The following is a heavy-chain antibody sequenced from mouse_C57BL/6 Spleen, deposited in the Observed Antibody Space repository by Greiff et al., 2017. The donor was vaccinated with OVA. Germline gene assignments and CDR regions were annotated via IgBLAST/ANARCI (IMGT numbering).Heavy chain of an antibody. CDR2: IDPSDSYT. Sequence: QVQLQQPGAELVMPGASVKLSCKASGYTFTSYWMHWVKQRPGQGLEWIGEIDPSDSYTNYNQKFKGKSTLTVDKSSSTSYMQLSSLTSEDAAVYYCARSSGLRRWFAYGGQGTLVTVSA. J-gene: IGHJ3*01. V-gene: IGHV1-69*01. CDR3: ARSSGLRRWFAY. CDR1: GYTFTSYW. D-gene: IGHD2-4*01.